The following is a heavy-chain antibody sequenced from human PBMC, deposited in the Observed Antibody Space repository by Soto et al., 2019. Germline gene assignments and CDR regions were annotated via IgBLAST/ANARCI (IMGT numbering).Heavy chain of an antibody. D-gene: IGHD2-15*01. V-gene: IGHV4-38-2*02. Sequence: SETLSLTCAVSGYSISSGYYWGWIRQPPGKGLERIGSIYHSGSTYYNPSLKSRVTISVDTSKDQFSLKLSSVTAADTAVYYCARDGHCSGGSCYSCKFDYCGQVHLVTVSS. CDR1: GYSISSGYY. J-gene: IGHJ4*02. CDR2: IYHSGST. CDR3: ARDGHCSGGSCYSCKFDY.